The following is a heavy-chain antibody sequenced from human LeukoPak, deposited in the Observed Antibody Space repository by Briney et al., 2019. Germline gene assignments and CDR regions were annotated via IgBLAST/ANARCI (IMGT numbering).Heavy chain of an antibody. D-gene: IGHD2-15*01. CDR3: TRGEVVAATGLGFDY. CDR2: TYYRSKWYN. J-gene: IGHJ4*02. Sequence: SHPLTLMCAISGDSVSSNSAAWHWIRESPSRGLEWLRRTYYRSKWYNDYAVSVKSRITINPDTSKKQFSLQLKSVTPEDTAVYYCTRGEVVAATGLGFDYWGQGTLVTVSS. V-gene: IGHV6-1*01. CDR1: GDSVSSNSAA.